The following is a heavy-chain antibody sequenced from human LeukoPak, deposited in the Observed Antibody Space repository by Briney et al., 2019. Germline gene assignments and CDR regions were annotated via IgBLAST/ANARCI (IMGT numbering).Heavy chain of an antibody. D-gene: IGHD5-18*01. CDR2: IYYSGST. J-gene: IGHJ4*02. V-gene: IGHV4-31*03. Sequence: PSQTLSLTCTVSGGSISSGGYYWSWIRQHPGKGLEWIGYIYYSGSTYYNPSLKSRVTISVDTPKNQFSLKLSSVTAADTAVYYCARGWIQLSTFDYWGQGTPVTVSS. CDR3: ARGWIQLSTFDY. CDR1: GGSISSGGYY.